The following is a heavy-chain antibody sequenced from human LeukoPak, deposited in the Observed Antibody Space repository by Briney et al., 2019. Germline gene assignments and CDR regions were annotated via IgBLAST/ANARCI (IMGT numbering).Heavy chain of an antibody. CDR1: GFTFSNAW. J-gene: IGHJ4*02. V-gene: IGHV3-15*01. CDR2: IKRKTAGGTT. Sequence: GGSLRLSCAASGFTFSNAWMSWVRQAPGKGLEWVGRIKRKTAGGTTDYAAPVKGRFTISRDDSKNTLYLQMNSLKTEDTAVYYCTTDLPVRATAGVDYWGQGTLVTVSS. CDR3: TTDLPVRATAGVDY. D-gene: IGHD1-26*01.